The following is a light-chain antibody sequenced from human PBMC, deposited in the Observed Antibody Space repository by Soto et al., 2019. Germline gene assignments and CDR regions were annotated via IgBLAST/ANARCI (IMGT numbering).Light chain of an antibody. Sequence: QSALTQPASVSGSPGQSITISCTGTSSDVGGYNYVSWYQHHPGQAPKLMISEVSNRPSGVSNRFSGSKSGNTASLTISGLQAEDEADYYCSSYTSSSTRVFGGGTKLTVL. J-gene: IGLJ3*02. V-gene: IGLV2-14*01. CDR3: SSYTSSSTRV. CDR2: EVS. CDR1: SSDVGGYNY.